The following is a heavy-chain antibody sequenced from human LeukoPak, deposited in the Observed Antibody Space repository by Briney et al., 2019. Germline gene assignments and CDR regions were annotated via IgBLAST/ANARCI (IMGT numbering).Heavy chain of an antibody. CDR3: ARELCNWNGRRHAIDI. J-gene: IGHJ3*02. CDR2: IYYSGST. Sequence: PSETLSPTCTVSGGSISRYYWSWVRQPPGKGLEYIGNIYYSGSTNYNPSLKSRVTISLDTSRSQFSLKLTSVTAADTAVYYCARELCNWNGRRHAIDIWGQGTMVTVSS. V-gene: IGHV4-59*01. D-gene: IGHD1-20*01. CDR1: GGSISRYY.